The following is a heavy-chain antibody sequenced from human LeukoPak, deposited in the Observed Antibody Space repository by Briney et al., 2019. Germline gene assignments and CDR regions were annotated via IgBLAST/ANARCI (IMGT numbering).Heavy chain of an antibody. J-gene: IGHJ3*02. V-gene: IGHV3-7*01. CDR3: ATIRAQTFDI. CDR1: GFSFRSHW. CDR2: IKPDGSDK. D-gene: IGHD5-24*01. Sequence: GGSLRLSCVGSGFSFRSHWVNWVRQSPGKGLEWVANIKPDGSDKYYVDSARGRFTVSRDNAKNSAFLQMNSLRAEDTAIYYCATIRAQTFDIWGRRTLVSVSS.